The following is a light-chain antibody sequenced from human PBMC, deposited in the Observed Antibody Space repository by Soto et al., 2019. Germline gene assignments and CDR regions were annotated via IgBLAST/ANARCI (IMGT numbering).Light chain of an antibody. CDR2: KAS. CDR1: QSISSW. J-gene: IGKJ1*01. Sequence: DIQMTQSPSTLSASVGDRVTITCRASQSISSWLAWYQQKPGKAPKLLIYKASSLESRVPSRFSGSGSGTEFTLNMRRLQPDDFATYYCQQYNTSPTWAFGQETKVEVK. CDR3: QQYNTSPTWA. V-gene: IGKV1-5*03.